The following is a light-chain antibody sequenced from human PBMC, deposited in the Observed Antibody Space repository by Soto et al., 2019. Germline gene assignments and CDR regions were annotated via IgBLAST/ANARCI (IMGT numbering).Light chain of an antibody. J-gene: IGKJ2*01. CDR1: QSVSSSY. V-gene: IGKV3-20*01. CDR3: LHYCSSPYT. Sequence: EIVLTQSPGTLSLSPGERATLSCRASQSVSSSYLAWYQQKPGQAPRPLIYGASSRATGIPDRFSGSGSGPDFTLTISTLEPEAFAVYYCLHYCSSPYTFGQGPKLQIK. CDR2: GAS.